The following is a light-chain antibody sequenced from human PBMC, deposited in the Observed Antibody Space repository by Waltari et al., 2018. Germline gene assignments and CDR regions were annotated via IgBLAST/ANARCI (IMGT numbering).Light chain of an antibody. Sequence: QTVVTQEPSFSVSPGGSVTVTCGLNSGSVSTSNYPSWYQQTPGQPPRTLIYNTTTRSSGVPDRFSGSILGSKAALTITGAQADDESDYYCALYVGRAIWVFGGGTKLTVL. CDR1: SGSVSTSNY. V-gene: IGLV8-61*01. J-gene: IGLJ3*02. CDR3: ALYVGRAIWV. CDR2: NTT.